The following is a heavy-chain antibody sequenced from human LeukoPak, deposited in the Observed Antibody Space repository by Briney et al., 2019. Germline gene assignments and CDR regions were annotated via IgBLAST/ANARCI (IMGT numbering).Heavy chain of an antibody. CDR1: GGSISSSSYY. Sequence: SETLSLTCTASGGSISSSSYYWGWIRQPPGKGLEWIGSIYYSGSTYYNPSLKSRVTISVDTSKNQFSLKLSSVTAADTAVYYCARLFGSGCDTLDYWGQGTLVTVSS. CDR2: IYYSGST. CDR3: ARLFGSGCDTLDY. V-gene: IGHV4-39*01. J-gene: IGHJ4*02. D-gene: IGHD6-19*01.